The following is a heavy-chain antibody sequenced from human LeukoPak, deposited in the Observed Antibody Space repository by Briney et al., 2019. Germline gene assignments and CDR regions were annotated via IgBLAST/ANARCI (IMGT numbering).Heavy chain of an antibody. Sequence: SETLSLTCAVYGGSFSGYYWSWIRQPPGKELEWIGEINHSGSTNYNPSLKSRVTISVDTSKNQFSLKLSSVTAADTAVYYCASLVVVVPAAMSALSYYYGMDVWGQGTTVTVSS. CDR2: INHSGST. D-gene: IGHD2-2*01. CDR1: GGSFSGYY. V-gene: IGHV4-34*01. J-gene: IGHJ6*02. CDR3: ASLVVVVPAAMSALSYYYGMDV.